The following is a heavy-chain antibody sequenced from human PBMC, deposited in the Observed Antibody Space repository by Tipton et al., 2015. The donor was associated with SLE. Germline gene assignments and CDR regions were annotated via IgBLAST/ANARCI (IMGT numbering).Heavy chain of an antibody. Sequence: TLSLTCTVSGGSLNSYYWSWIRQPPGKGLEWIGYIHSSGSTNYNSSLESRVTISVDTSRNQFSLKLTSVTAADTAVYYCARRGWVDAFDIWGQGTMVIVSS. CDR1: GGSLNSYY. J-gene: IGHJ3*02. D-gene: IGHD6-19*01. CDR2: IHSSGST. V-gene: IGHV4-4*08. CDR3: ARRGWVDAFDI.